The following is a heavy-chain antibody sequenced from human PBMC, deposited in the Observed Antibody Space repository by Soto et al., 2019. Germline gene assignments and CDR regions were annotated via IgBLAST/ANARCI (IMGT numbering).Heavy chain of an antibody. CDR1: GGTFSSYA. CDR2: IIPIFGTA. J-gene: IGHJ6*02. V-gene: IGHV1-69*13. CDR3: ASSVAKYYYSGMDV. Sequence: GASVEVCCXASGGTFSSYAISWVRQAPGQGLEWMGGIIPIFGTANYAQKFQGRVTITADESTSTAYMELSSLRSEDTAVYYCASSVAKYYYSGMDVWGQGTTVPVSS. D-gene: IGHD5-12*01.